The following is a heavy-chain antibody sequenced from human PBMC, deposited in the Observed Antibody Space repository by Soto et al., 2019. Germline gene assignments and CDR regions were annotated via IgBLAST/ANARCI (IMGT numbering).Heavy chain of an antibody. CDR2: ISAYNGNT. CDR3: ARGALVLRYFDWSPAGYFDY. V-gene: IGHV1-18*01. D-gene: IGHD3-9*01. CDR1: GYTFTSYG. J-gene: IGHJ4*02. Sequence: EASVKVSCKASGYTFTSYGISWVRQAPGQGLEWMGWISAYNGNTNYAQKLQGRVTITTDTSTSTAYMELRSLRSDDTAVYYCARGALVLRYFDWSPAGYFDYWGQGTLVTVSS.